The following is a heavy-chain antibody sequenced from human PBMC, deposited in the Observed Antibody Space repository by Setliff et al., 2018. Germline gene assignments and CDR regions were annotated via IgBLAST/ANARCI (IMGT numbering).Heavy chain of an antibody. CDR3: ARDLGHGGDSDY. CDR1: GYSISSGYI. J-gene: IGHJ4*02. Sequence: SETLSLTCTVSGYSISSGYIWGWIRQPPGKGLEWVGNIGHTGSINYNPSLKSRLTISRDTSKNQVSLKLNCVTATDTAVYYWARDLGHGGDSDYWGQGILVTVSS. V-gene: IGHV4-38-2*02. D-gene: IGHD2-21*02. CDR2: IGHTGSI.